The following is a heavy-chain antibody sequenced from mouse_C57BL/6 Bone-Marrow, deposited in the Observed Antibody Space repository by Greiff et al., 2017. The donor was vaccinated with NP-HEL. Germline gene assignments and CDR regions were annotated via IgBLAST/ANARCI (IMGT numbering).Heavy chain of an antibody. CDR2: IYPGDGDT. CDR1: GYAFSSYW. V-gene: IGHV1-80*01. CDR3: ARKVVAPSYWYFDV. Sequence: QVQLQQSGAELVKPGASVKISCKASGYAFSSYWMNWVKQRPGKGLEWIGQIYPGDGDTNYNGKFKGKATLTADKSSSTAYMQLSSLTSEDSAVYFCARKVVAPSYWYFDVWGTGTTVTVSS. D-gene: IGHD1-1*01. J-gene: IGHJ1*03.